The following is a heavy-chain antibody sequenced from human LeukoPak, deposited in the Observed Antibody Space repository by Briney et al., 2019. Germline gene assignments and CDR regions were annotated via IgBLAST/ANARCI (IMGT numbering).Heavy chain of an antibody. CDR2: IYYNGNT. V-gene: IGHV4-59*08. CDR1: SGSISSYF. J-gene: IGHJ5*02. CDR3: ARQSGSGWFSWFDP. D-gene: IGHD6-19*01. Sequence: WETLSLTCTVWSGSISSYFGSWIRQPPGEGLEWVGCIYYNGNTNYNPSLSSRVTISVDTSNNQFSLRLISVTAADTAVYYCARQSGSGWFSWFDPWAQGTLVTVSS.